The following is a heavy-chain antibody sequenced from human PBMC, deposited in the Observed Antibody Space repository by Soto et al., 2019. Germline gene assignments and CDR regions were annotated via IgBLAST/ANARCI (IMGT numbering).Heavy chain of an antibody. CDR3: ARKRQIVYIDY. J-gene: IGHJ4*02. CDR2: ISSGNGNT. D-gene: IGHD3-16*02. CDR1: GYTFTYYT. V-gene: IGHV1-3*01. Sequence: QVQLVQSGAEVKEPGASVKVSCKASGYTFTYYTIHWVRQAPGQGLEWMGSISSGNGNTKFSQKFQDRVTFTRDTSAGMAYIKLGSLRSNDTAGYYCARKRQIVYIDYWGKGTLVTVSS.